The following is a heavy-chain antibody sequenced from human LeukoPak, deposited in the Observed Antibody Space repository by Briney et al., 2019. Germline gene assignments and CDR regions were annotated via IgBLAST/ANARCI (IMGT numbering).Heavy chain of an antibody. D-gene: IGHD2-15*01. Sequence: PGGSLRLSCAASGFTFSNYWMTWVRQAPGKGLEWVANIKQDGSEKYYADAVKGRFTISRDNAKNSLYLQMNSLRAEDTALYYCAREDQPRGTFDYWGQGILVTVSS. J-gene: IGHJ4*02. CDR3: AREDQPRGTFDY. CDR1: GFTFSNYW. V-gene: IGHV3-7*05. CDR2: IKQDGSEK.